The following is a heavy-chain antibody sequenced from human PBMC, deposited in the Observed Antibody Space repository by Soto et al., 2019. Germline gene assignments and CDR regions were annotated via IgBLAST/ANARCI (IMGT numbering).Heavy chain of an antibody. CDR2: ISAYNGNT. CDR3: ARDLGGSYYAAFGY. Sequence: ASEKVSCKASGYTFTSDGISWRRQAPGQGIEWMGWISAYNGNTNYAQKLQGRVTMTTDTSTSTAYMEPRSLGSDYTAVYYCARDLGGSYYAAFGYWGQGTLVTVSS. CDR1: GYTFTSDG. J-gene: IGHJ4*02. D-gene: IGHD1-26*01. V-gene: IGHV1-18*04.